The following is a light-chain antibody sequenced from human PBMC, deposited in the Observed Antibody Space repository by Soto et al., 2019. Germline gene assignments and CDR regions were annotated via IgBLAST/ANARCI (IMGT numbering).Light chain of an antibody. CDR3: QSYDSSLSRV. Sequence: QRVLTQPPSVSGAPGQRVTISCTGSSGNIGAGYDVQWYQQLPGTAPKLLIYGNSNRPSGVPDRFSGSKSGTSASLAITGLQAEDEADYYCQSYDSSLSRVFGGGTKLTAL. CDR1: SGNIGAGYD. V-gene: IGLV1-40*01. CDR2: GNS. J-gene: IGLJ2*01.